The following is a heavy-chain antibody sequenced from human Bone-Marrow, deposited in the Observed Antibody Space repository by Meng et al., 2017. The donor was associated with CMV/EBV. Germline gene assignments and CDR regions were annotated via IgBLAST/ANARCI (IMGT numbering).Heavy chain of an antibody. CDR1: GFTFSSYA. CDR3: ARYPHSGSYFDY. J-gene: IGHJ4*02. D-gene: IGHD1-26*01. CDR2: ISYDGSNK. V-gene: IGHV3-30-3*01. Sequence: GESLKISCAASGFTFSSYAMHWVRQAPGKGLEWVAVISYDGSNKYYADSVKGRFTISRDNSKNTLYLQMNSLRAEDTAVYYCARYPHSGSYFDYWGQGTLVTVSS.